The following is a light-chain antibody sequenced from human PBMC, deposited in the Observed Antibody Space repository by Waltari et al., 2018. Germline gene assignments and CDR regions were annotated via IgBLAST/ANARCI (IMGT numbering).Light chain of an antibody. V-gene: IGKV4-1*01. J-gene: IGKJ3*01. Sequence: IVMTQSPDSLAVSLGERAPINCQSNQSVLYSSNNKNYLAWYQQKPGQPPKLLIYWASSRESGVPDRFSGSGSGTEFTLTISSLQAEDVAVYYCQQYYTTPFTFGPGTKVDIK. CDR1: QSVLYSSNNKNY. CDR2: WAS. CDR3: QQYYTTPFT.